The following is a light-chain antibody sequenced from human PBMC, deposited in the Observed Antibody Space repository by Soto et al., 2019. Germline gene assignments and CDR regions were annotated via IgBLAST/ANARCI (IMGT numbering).Light chain of an antibody. J-gene: IGKJ1*01. CDR3: MQALQTPGT. CDR2: LGS. V-gene: IGKV2-28*01. Sequence: DIVMTQSPLSLPVTPGEPASISCRSSQSLLHSNGYTYLDWYLQKPGQSPQLLIYLGSNRASGVPDRVSGSGAGTDFTLKISRVEAEDVGVYYCMQALQTPGTFGQGTKVEIK. CDR1: QSLLHSNGYTY.